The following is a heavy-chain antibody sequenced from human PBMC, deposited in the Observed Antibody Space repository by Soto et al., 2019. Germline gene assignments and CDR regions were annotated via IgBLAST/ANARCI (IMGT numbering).Heavy chain of an antibody. CDR1: GFNFSHYA. CDR2: IPLEGSNK. Sequence: PGGSLRLSCEASGFNFSHYAMHWVRQAPGKGLEWLAIIPLEGSNKYSAKPVKDRFTISRDNSKSTLYLQMNSLRPEDTAVYYCAEAGAPTVAARYLGSRGRGTPFAVSS. D-gene: IGHD6-19*01. V-gene: IGHV3-30*02. J-gene: IGHJ6*04. CDR3: AEAGAPTVAARYLGS.